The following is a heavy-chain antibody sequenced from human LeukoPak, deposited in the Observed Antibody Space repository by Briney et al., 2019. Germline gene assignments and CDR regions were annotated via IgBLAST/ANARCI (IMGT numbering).Heavy chain of an antibody. CDR2: IKQDGSEK. CDR3: ARDFPGFDLS. CDR1: GFTFRSYW. Sequence: PGGSLRLSCAASGFTFRSYWMSWVRQAPGKGLEWVANIKQDGSEKYYVDSVKGRFTISRDNAKNSLYLQMNSLRAEDTAVYYCARDFPGFDLSWGQGTLVTVSS. D-gene: IGHD6-25*01. J-gene: IGHJ5*02. V-gene: IGHV3-7*01.